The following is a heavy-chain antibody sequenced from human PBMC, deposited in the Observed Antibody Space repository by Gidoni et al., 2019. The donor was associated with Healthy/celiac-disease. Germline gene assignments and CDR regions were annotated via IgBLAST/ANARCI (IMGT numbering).Heavy chain of an antibody. J-gene: IGHJ3*02. D-gene: IGHD3-16*02. CDR3: AKAYSERVWGSYRYSAFDI. V-gene: IGHV3-9*01. Sequence: EVQLVESGGGLVQPGRPLRLYCAASGFTFDHSALHWVRQAPGKGLEWVSGISWNSGSIGYSDSVKGRFTISRDNAKNSLYLQMNSLRAEDTALYFCAKAYSERVWGSYRYSAFDIWGQGTMVTVSS. CDR2: ISWNSGSI. CDR1: GFTFDHSA.